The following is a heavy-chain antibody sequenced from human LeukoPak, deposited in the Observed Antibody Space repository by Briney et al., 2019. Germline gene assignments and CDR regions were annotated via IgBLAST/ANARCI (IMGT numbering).Heavy chain of an antibody. V-gene: IGHV4-59*01. CDR3: ARGTVTRLAY. D-gene: IGHD4-17*01. CDR2: TYYSGST. CDR1: GGSISSYY. J-gene: IGHJ4*02. Sequence: SSETLSLTCTVSGGSISSYYWSWIRQPPGKGLEWIGYTYYSGSTNYNPSLKSRVTISVDTSKNQFSLKLSSVTAADTAVYYCARGTVTRLAYWGQGTLVTVSS.